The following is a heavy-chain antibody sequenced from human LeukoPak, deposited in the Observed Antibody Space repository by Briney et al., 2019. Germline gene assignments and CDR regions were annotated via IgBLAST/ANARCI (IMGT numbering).Heavy chain of an antibody. CDR3: ARRIAAAAHYYYYMDV. D-gene: IGHD6-13*01. CDR1: GGSFSGYY. V-gene: IGHV4-34*01. J-gene: IGHJ6*03. Sequence: SETLSLTCAVSGGSFSGYYWSWIRQPPGKGLEWIGEINHSGSTNYNPSLKSRVTISVDTSKNQFSLKLSSVTAADTAVYYCARRIAAAAHYYYYMDVWGKGTTVTVSS. CDR2: INHSGST.